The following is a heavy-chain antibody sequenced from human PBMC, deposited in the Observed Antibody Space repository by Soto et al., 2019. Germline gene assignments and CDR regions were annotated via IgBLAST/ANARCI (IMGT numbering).Heavy chain of an antibody. J-gene: IGHJ1*01. CDR3: ASDYYYDSSGYLGYFQH. V-gene: IGHV4-59*01. Sequence: SETLSLTCTVSGGSISSYYWSWIRQPPGKGLEWIGYIYYSGSTNYNPSLKSRVTISVDTSKNQFSLKLSSVTAADTAVYYCASDYYYDSSGYLGYFQHWGQGTLVTVSS. CDR2: IYYSGST. CDR1: GGSISSYY. D-gene: IGHD3-22*01.